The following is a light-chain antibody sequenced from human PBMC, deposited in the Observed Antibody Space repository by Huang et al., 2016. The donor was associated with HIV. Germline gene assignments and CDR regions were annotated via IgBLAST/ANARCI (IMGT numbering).Light chain of an antibody. Sequence: DIQMTQSPSTLSSSVGDRVTITCRASQSISTWLAWYQQRPGKAPKLLISKASTLQRGVPSRFSGSGSGTDFTLTINRLQPVDFATYYCQQRQIYPYTFGQGTKLEIK. CDR3: QQRQIYPYT. CDR1: QSISTW. J-gene: IGKJ2*01. V-gene: IGKV1-5*03. CDR2: KAS.